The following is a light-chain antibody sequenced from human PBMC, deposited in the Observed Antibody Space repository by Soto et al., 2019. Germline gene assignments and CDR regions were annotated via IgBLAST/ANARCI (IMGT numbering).Light chain of an antibody. J-gene: IGLJ3*02. CDR3: TSYATSTTRV. CDR1: SSDVGSYNY. Sequence: QSALTQPASVSGSPGQSITISCTGTSSDVGSYNYVSWYQQHPGKAPKLMIYDVSHRTSGVSNRFSGSKSGHTASLTISGLQAEDEADYYCTSYATSTTRVFGGGTKLTVL. CDR2: DVS. V-gene: IGLV2-14*01.